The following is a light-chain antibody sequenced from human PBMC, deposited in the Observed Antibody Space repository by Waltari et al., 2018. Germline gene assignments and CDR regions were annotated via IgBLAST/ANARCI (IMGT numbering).Light chain of an antibody. CDR1: QSVLYRSNNQDY. CDR2: WSS. J-gene: IGKJ1*01. CDR3: HQYLTVPWT. V-gene: IGKV4-1*01. Sequence: DIVMTQSPDSLSVSLGERATINCKSSQSVLYRSNNQDYLAWYPQKPGQPPKLLLFWSSTRESGVPDLFSGSGSGTEFTLTISSLQAEDVAVYYCHQYLTVPWTFGQGTKVEIK.